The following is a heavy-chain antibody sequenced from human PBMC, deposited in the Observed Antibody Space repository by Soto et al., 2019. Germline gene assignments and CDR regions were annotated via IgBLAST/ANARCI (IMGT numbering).Heavy chain of an antibody. CDR2: INAGNGNT. J-gene: IGHJ4*02. CDR3: AREHDIWTGYPFDY. D-gene: IGHD3-9*01. Sequence: ASVKVSCKASGYTFSSYAIEWMRQAPGQRLEWMGWINAGNGNTKYSQKFQGRVTITRDTSASTAYMELSSLRSEDTAVYYCAREHDIWTGYPFDYWGQGTLVTGS. V-gene: IGHV1-3*01. CDR1: GYTFSSYA.